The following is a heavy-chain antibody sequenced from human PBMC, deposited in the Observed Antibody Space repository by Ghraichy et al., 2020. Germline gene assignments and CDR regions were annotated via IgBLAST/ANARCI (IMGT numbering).Heavy chain of an antibody. CDR1: GGSISSSSYY. D-gene: IGHD2-15*01. Sequence: QTLSLTCTVSGGSISSSSYYWGWIRQPPGKGLEWIGSIYYSGSTYYNPSLKSRVTISVDTSKNQFSLKLSTVTAADTGVYYCARDHRKDIVVVVAATLNYDYGMDVWGRGTMLTVSS. V-gene: IGHV4-39*07. CDR2: IYYSGST. J-gene: IGHJ6*02. CDR3: ARDHRKDIVVVVAATLNYDYGMDV.